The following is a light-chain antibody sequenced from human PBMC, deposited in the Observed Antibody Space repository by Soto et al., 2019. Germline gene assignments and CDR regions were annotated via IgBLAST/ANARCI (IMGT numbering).Light chain of an antibody. CDR1: QSISNW. V-gene: IGKV1-5*01. Sequence: DIQITQSPSTLSASVGDRTSIPPRASQSISNWLAWYQQKPGKVPKLLIYDASSLESGVPSRFSGSGSGTEFTLTISGLQPDDFATYYCQRYNSYSRTFGQGTKVDIK. CDR3: QRYNSYSRT. J-gene: IGKJ1*01. CDR2: DAS.